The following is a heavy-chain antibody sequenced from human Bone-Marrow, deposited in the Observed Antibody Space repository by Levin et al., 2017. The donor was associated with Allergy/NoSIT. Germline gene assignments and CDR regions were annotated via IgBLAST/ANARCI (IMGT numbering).Heavy chain of an antibody. V-gene: IGHV3-74*01. Sequence: PGESLKISCAASGFVFSGSWMHWVRQVPGQGLVWLARINNDGTRISYADSVRGRLTISRDNVKNTLFLQLNSVTDDDTGIYYCAKEFGYYAMDVWGQGITVTVSS. CDR2: INNDGTRI. J-gene: IGHJ6*02. CDR1: GFVFSGSW. D-gene: IGHD3-16*01. CDR3: AKEFGYYAMDV.